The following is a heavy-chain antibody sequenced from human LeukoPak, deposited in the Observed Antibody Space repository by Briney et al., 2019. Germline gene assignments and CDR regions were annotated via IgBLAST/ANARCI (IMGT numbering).Heavy chain of an antibody. Sequence: SQTLSLTCAIPGDSVSSNSAAWNWIRQSPSRGLEWLGRTYYRSKWYNDYAVSVKSRITINPDTSKNQFSLQLNSVTPKDTAVYYCARDSLYCSSTSCYRVPFDYWGQGTLVTVSS. J-gene: IGHJ4*02. CDR3: ARDSLYCSSTSCYRVPFDY. D-gene: IGHD2-2*02. CDR2: TYYRSKWYN. CDR1: GDSVSSNSAA. V-gene: IGHV6-1*01.